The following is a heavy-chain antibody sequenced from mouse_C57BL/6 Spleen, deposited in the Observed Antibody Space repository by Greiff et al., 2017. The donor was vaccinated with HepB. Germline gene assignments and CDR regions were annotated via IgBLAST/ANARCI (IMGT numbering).Heavy chain of an antibody. V-gene: IGHV3-6*01. CDR1: GYSITSGYY. D-gene: IGHD2-5*01. Sequence: EVQLQQSGPGLVKPSQSLSLTCSVTGYSITSGYYWNWIRQFPGNKLEWMGYISYDGSNNYNPSLKNRISITRDTSKNQFFLKLNSVTTEDTATYYCARGHYSNSWFAYWGQGTLVTVSA. CDR3: ARGHYSNSWFAY. CDR2: ISYDGSN. J-gene: IGHJ3*01.